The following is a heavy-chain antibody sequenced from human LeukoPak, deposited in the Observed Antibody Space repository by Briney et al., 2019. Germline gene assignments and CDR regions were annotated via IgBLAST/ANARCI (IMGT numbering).Heavy chain of an antibody. V-gene: IGHV4-59*01. CDR3: ARWNSGGDY. J-gene: IGHJ4*02. Sequence: SETLSLTCTVSGGSIRSYYWSWIRQPPGKGLEWIGYIYYSETTNYNPSLKSRVTISVHTSKNQFSLDLSSVTAADTAVYYCARWNSGGDYWGQGTLVTVSS. CDR1: GGSIRSYY. CDR2: IYYSETT. D-gene: IGHD1/OR15-1a*01.